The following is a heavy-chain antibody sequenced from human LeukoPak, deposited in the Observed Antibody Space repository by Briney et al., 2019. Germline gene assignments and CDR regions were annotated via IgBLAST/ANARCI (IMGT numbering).Heavy chain of an antibody. CDR3: ARAPGYYDILTGLQEPAFDI. CDR1: GFTFSSYS. J-gene: IGHJ3*02. V-gene: IGHV4-59*01. D-gene: IGHD3-9*01. Sequence: AGGSLRLSCAASGFTFSSYSMNWIRQPPGKGLEWIGYIYYSGSTNYNPSLKSRVTISVDTSKNQFSLKLSSVTAADTAVYYCARAPGYYDILTGLQEPAFDIWGQGTMVTVSS. CDR2: IYYSGST.